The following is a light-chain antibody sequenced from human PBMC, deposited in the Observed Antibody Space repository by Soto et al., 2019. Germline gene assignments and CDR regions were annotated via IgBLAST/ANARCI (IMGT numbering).Light chain of an antibody. CDR3: QQHNDYAT. V-gene: IGKV1-5*01. Sequence: DFQMTQSPPTLSASVGDRVTLTCRASQSIGGWLAWYQQRPRKAPKLLIYDASTLASGVPSRFTGSGSGTHFTLTIDNLQPDDAATYYCQQHNDYATFGQGT. CDR2: DAS. J-gene: IGKJ2*01. CDR1: QSIGGW.